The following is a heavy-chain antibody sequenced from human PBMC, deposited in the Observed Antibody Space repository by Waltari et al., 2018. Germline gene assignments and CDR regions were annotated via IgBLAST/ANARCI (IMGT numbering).Heavy chain of an antibody. CDR1: GFTFDAYA. Sequence: EVQLVESGGGLVQPGRSLRLSCAASGFTFDAYAMHWVRQAPGKGLEWVSGISWNSGSIGYADSVKGRFTISRDNAKNSLYLQMNSLRAEDTALYYCAKDPTPGSPDIWGQGTMVTVSS. CDR3: AKDPTPGSPDI. CDR2: ISWNSGSI. D-gene: IGHD3-10*01. V-gene: IGHV3-9*01. J-gene: IGHJ3*02.